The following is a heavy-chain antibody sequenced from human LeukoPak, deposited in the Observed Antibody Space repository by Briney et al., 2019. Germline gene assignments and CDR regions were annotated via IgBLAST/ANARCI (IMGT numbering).Heavy chain of an antibody. CDR2: ISGSGGST. CDR3: AKVDSSSWYPTWGYYFDY. Sequence: GGSLRLSCAASGFTFSSYAMSWVRPAPGKGLEWVSAISGSGGSTYYADSVKVRFTISRDNSKNTMYLQMNSLRAEDTAVYYCAKVDSSSWYPTWGYYFDYWGQGTLVTVSS. CDR1: GFTFSSYA. D-gene: IGHD6-13*01. V-gene: IGHV3-23*01. J-gene: IGHJ4*02.